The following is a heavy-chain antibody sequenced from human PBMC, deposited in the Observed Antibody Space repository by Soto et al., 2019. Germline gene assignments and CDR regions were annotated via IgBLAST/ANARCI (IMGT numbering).Heavy chain of an antibody. Sequence: RLSCAASGFTFSSYAMTLVRQAPGKGLEWVSTISGTGTTTYYADSVKGRFTISRDNSKNTLYLQMNSLRTEDTAVYYCVKAVYLLDFDYWGQGTLVTVSS. CDR1: GFTFSSYA. CDR2: ISGTGTTT. V-gene: IGHV3-23*01. D-gene: IGHD2-8*01. J-gene: IGHJ4*02. CDR3: VKAVYLLDFDY.